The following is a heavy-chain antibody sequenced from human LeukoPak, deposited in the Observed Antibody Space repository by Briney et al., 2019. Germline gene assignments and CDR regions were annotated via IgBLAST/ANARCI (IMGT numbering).Heavy chain of an antibody. V-gene: IGHV3-74*01. CDR3: ARGRGSSGYYYDY. CDR1: GFTFSNYW. D-gene: IGHD3-22*01. Sequence: PGGSPRLSCAASGFTFSNYWMHWVRQAPGKGLVWVSRINSDGSSTSYADSVKGRFTISRDNAKNTLYLQMNSLRAEDTAVYYCARGRGSSGYYYDYWGQGTLVTVSS. J-gene: IGHJ4*02. CDR2: INSDGSST.